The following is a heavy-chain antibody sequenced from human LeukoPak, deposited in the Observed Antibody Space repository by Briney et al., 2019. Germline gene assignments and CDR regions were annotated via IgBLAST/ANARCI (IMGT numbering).Heavy chain of an antibody. CDR2: ISSSSSTM. CDR1: GFTFSSYS. V-gene: IGHV3-48*01. CDR3: ARFTSGSYLDHKDY. Sequence: PGGSLRLSCAASGFTFSSYSMNWVRQAPGKGLEWVSYISSSSSTMYYADSVKGRFTISRDNAKNSLYLQMNSLRAEDTAVYYCARFTSGSYLDHKDYWGQGTLVTVSS. J-gene: IGHJ4*02. D-gene: IGHD1-26*01.